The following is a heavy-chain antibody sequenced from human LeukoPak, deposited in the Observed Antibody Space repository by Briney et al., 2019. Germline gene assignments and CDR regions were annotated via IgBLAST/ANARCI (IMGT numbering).Heavy chain of an antibody. D-gene: IGHD6-13*01. V-gene: IGHV3-23*01. CDR2: ISASGGST. CDR1: GFTFSSYA. CDR3: AKAQARIAAAGTLDY. Sequence: GGSLRLSCASSGFTFSSYAMSWVRQAPGKGLEWVSAISASGGSTYYADSVKGRFTISRDNSKNTLYLQMNSLRAEDTAVYYCAKAQARIAAAGTLDYWGQGTLVTVSS. J-gene: IGHJ4*02.